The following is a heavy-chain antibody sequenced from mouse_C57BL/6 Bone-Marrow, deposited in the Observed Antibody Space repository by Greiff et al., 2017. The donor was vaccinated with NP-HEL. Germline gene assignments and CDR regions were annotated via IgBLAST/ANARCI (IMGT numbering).Heavy chain of an antibody. CDR3: ASTVVAPYYAMDY. D-gene: IGHD1-1*01. J-gene: IGHJ4*01. CDR1: GYTFTSYW. V-gene: IGHV1-64*01. Sequence: VQLQQPGAELVKPGASVKLSCKASGYTFTSYWMHWVKQRPGQGLEWIGMIHPNSGSTNYNEKLKSKATLTVDKSSSTAYMQLSSLTSEDSAVYYCASTVVAPYYAMDYWGQGTSVTVSS. CDR2: IHPNSGST.